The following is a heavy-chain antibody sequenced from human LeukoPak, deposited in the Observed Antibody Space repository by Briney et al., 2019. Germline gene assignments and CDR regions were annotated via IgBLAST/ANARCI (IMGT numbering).Heavy chain of an antibody. CDR3: ARRRVGCSSTSCYDAFDI. J-gene: IGHJ3*02. Sequence: SETLSLTCAVYGGSFSGYYWSWIRQPPGKGLEWIGEINHSGSTNYNPSLKSRVTISVDTSKNQFSLKLSSVTAADTAVYYCARRRVGCSSTSCYDAFDIWGQGTMVTVSS. D-gene: IGHD2-2*01. CDR2: INHSGST. CDR1: GGSFSGYY. V-gene: IGHV4-34*01.